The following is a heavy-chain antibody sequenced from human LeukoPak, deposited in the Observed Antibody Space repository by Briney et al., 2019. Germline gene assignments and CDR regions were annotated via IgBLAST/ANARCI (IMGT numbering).Heavy chain of an antibody. V-gene: IGHV4-4*02. Sequence: SETLSLTCAVSGGSISSSNWWSWVRQPPGKGLEWIGEIYHSGSTNYNPSLKSRVTISVDKSKNQFSLKLSSVTAADTAVYYCARHFTLLSGYFDLWGRGTLVTVSS. D-gene: IGHD3-3*02. J-gene: IGHJ2*01. CDR1: GGSISSSNW. CDR3: ARHFTLLSGYFDL. CDR2: IYHSGST.